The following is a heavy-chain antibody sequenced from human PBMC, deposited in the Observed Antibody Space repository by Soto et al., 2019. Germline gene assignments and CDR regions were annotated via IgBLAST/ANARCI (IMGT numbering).Heavy chain of an antibody. CDR2: INHSGST. CDR3: ARAVLRWVEWSSYYYYVMDV. V-gene: IGHV4-34*01. D-gene: IGHD3-3*01. CDR1: GGSFSGYY. J-gene: IGHJ6*02. Sequence: SETLSLTCAVYGGSFSGYYWSWIRQPPGKGLEWIGEINHSGSTNYNPSLKSRVTISVDTSKNQFSLKLSSVTAADTAVYYCARAVLRWVEWSSYYYYVMDVWGQGTTVTVSS.